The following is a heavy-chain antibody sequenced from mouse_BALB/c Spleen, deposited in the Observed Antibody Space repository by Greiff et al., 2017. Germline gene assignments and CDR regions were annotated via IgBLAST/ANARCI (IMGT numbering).Heavy chain of an antibody. J-gene: IGHJ3*01. V-gene: IGHV5-17*02. CDR2: ISSGSSTI. Sequence: EVKLVESGGGLVQPGGSRKLSCAASGFTFSSFRMHWVRQAPEKGLEWVAYISSGSSTIYYADTVKGRFTISRDNPKNTLFLQMTSLRSEDTAMYYFSRGGFAYWGQGTLVTVSA. CDR1: GFTFSSFR. CDR3: SRGGFAY.